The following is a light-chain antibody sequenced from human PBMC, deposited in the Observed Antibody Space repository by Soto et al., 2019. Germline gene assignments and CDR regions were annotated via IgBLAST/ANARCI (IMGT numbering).Light chain of an antibody. Sequence: DIQMTQSPPTLSASVGDRVTITCRASQSIGRFLAWYQHQPGKAPKLLIYDASTLESGVPSRFSGTGSGTEFTFSITSLQPEDFGTYYCQQCYMGWTFGQGTKVDIK. J-gene: IGKJ1*01. V-gene: IGKV1-5*01. CDR3: QQCYMGWT. CDR1: QSIGRF. CDR2: DAS.